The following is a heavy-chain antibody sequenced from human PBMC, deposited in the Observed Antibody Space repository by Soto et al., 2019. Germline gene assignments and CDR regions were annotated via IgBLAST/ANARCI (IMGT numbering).Heavy chain of an antibody. J-gene: IGHJ4*02. CDR2: IYHSGST. CDR3: ATSSIGDSSGYFPF. Sequence: SETLSLTCTVSGDSINNNNFYWSQIRQYPGKGLEWIGYIYHSGSTYYNPSLKSRVTISVDTSRNQFSLKLSSVTGADTAVYYCATSSIGDSSGYFPFWGQGTLVTVSS. V-gene: IGHV4-31*03. CDR1: GDSINNNNFY. D-gene: IGHD3-22*01.